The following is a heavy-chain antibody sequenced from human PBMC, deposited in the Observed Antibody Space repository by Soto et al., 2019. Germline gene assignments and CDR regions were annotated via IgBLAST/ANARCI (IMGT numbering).Heavy chain of an antibody. CDR2: ISNDGSNK. CDR1: GFIFSSYS. D-gene: IGHD2-21*01. J-gene: IGHJ3*02. CDR3: ARDQFLDAFDI. V-gene: IGHV3-30-3*01. Sequence: QVKLVESGGGVVQPGRSLRLSCAASGFIFSSYSMHWVRQAPGKGLEWVAIISNDGSNKDYVDSVKGRFTISRDNSNNTLSLQMNSLRAEDTAVYYCARDQFLDAFDIWGQGTMVTVSS.